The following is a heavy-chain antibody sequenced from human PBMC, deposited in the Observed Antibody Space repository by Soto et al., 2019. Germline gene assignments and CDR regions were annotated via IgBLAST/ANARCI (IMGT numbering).Heavy chain of an antibody. CDR3: ARDRGARGYCSGGSCYNWFDP. Sequence: QVQLVQSGAEVKKPGSSVKVSCKASGGTFSSYTISWVRQAPGQGLEWMGRIIPILGIANYAQKFQGRVTITENKSTSTAYMELSSLRSEDTAVYYCARDRGARGYCSGGSCYNWFDPWGQGTLVTVSS. CDR1: GGTFSSYT. J-gene: IGHJ5*02. CDR2: IIPILGIA. V-gene: IGHV1-69*08. D-gene: IGHD2-15*01.